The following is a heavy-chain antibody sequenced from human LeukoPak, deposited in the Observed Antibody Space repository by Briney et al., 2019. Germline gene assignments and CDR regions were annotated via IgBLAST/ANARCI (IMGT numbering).Heavy chain of an antibody. J-gene: IGHJ4*02. Sequence: ASVRVSCKASGYTFTGYYMHWVRQAPGQGREWMGRINPNSGGTNYAQTFQGGVTMTRDTSISTAYMELSRLRSDDTAVYYCARALGYCSGGSCHTWGQGTLVTVSS. CDR3: ARALGYCSGGSCHT. V-gene: IGHV1-2*06. CDR2: INPNSGGT. D-gene: IGHD2-15*01. CDR1: GYTFTGYY.